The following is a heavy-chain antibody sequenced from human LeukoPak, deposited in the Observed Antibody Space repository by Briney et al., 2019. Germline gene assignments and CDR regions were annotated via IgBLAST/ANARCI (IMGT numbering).Heavy chain of an antibody. J-gene: IGHJ1*01. CDR1: GGSISSYY. CDR2: IHYSGST. V-gene: IGHV4-59*12. Sequence: SETLSLTCTVSGGSISSYYWSWIRQPPGKGLEWIGYIHYSGSTNYNPSLKSRVTISVDTSKNQFSLKLSSVTAADTAVYYCASLARICSGGSCSTHWGQGTLVTVSS. D-gene: IGHD2-15*01. CDR3: ASLARICSGGSCSTH.